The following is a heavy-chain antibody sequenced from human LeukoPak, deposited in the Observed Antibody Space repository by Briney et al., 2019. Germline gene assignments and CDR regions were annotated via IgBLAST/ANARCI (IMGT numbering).Heavy chain of an antibody. CDR3: AKGTPRWLQLDY. CDR1: GFTFSSYA. D-gene: IGHD5-24*01. V-gene: IGHV3-23*01. J-gene: IGHJ4*02. Sequence: GGSLRLSCAASGFTFSSYAMNRVRQAPGKGLEWVSAISGSGGSTYYADSVKGRFTISRDNSKNTLYLQMNSLRAEDTAVYYCAKGTPRWLQLDYWGQGTLVTVSS. CDR2: ISGSGGST.